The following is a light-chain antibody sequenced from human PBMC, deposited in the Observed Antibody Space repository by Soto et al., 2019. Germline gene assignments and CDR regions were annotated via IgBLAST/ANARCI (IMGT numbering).Light chain of an antibody. CDR3: CSYAHSMA. CDR2: EGS. CDR1: ISDVGSDNL. J-gene: IGLJ3*02. Sequence: QSALTQPASVSGSPGQSITISCTGAISDVGSDNLVSWYQQHPGKAPKVIIYEGSKRPSGVSNRFSGSRSGNTASLTISGLQAEDEADYYCCSYAHSMAFGGGTKLTVL. V-gene: IGLV2-23*01.